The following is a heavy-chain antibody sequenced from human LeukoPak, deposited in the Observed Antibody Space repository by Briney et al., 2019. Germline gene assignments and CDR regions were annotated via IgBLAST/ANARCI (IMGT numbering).Heavy chain of an antibody. J-gene: IGHJ2*01. CDR3: AKDYCGGDCYSGWYFDL. CDR2: ISYNSDTI. Sequence: GGSLRLSCAASGFTFDDYAMHWVRQAPGKGLEWVSGISYNSDTIAYANSVKGRFTISRDNAKNSLYLQMNSLRAEDTALYYCAKDYCGGDCYSGWYFDLWGRGTLVTVSS. CDR1: GFTFDDYA. V-gene: IGHV3-9*01. D-gene: IGHD2-21*02.